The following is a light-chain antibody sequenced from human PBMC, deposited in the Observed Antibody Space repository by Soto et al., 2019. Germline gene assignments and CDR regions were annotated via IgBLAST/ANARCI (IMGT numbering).Light chain of an antibody. CDR3: QQRSNWPPWT. Sequence: VLTQSPATLSLSPGERATLSCRASQSVSSYLACYQQKPGQAPRLLIYDASNRATGIPARFSGSGSGTDFTLTISSLEPEDFAVDYCQQRSNWPPWTFGQGTKVEIK. J-gene: IGKJ1*01. V-gene: IGKV3-11*01. CDR1: QSVSSY. CDR2: DAS.